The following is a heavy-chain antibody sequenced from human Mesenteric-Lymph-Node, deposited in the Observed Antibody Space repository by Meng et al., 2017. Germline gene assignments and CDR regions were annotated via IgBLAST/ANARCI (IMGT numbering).Heavy chain of an antibody. CDR1: GYTFINYG. Sequence: ASVKVSCKASGYTFINYGISWVRQAPGQGLEWMGWISSLNGDTKYAQKFQGRVTMTTDTSTTTAYMELRSLRSDDTAVYYCARGYTGGWYWGQGTLVTVSS. J-gene: IGHJ4*02. D-gene: IGHD6-19*01. V-gene: IGHV1-18*01. CDR3: ARGYTGGWY. CDR2: ISSLNGDT.